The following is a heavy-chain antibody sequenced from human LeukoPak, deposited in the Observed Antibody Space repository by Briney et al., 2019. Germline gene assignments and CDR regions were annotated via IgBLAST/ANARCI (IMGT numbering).Heavy chain of an antibody. J-gene: IGHJ5*01. CDR2: ISGSGGNR. Sequence: PGGSLRLSCVASGFTFSNYAMSWVRQAPGKGLEWVSGISGSGGNRYVADAVKGRFTISRDNSKNTLSLQMNGLRAEDTAVYFCAKSSGAIRSSCSDSWGQGTLVTVSS. D-gene: IGHD6-13*01. V-gene: IGHV3-23*01. CDR1: GFTFSNYA. CDR3: AKSSGAIRSSCSDS.